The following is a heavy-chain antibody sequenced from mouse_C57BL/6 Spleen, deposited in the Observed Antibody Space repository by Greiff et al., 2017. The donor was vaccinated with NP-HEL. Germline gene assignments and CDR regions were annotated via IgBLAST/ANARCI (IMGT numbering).Heavy chain of an antibody. CDR2: INPNNGGT. J-gene: IGHJ1*03. Sequence: EVQLQQSGPELVKPGASVKISCKASGYTFTDYYMNWVKQSHGKSLEWIGDINPNNGGTSYNQKFKGKATLTVDKSSSTAYMELRSLTSEDSAVYYCARPLHYYGSSYGYFDVWGTGTTVTVSS. D-gene: IGHD1-1*01. V-gene: IGHV1-26*01. CDR1: GYTFTDYY. CDR3: ARPLHYYGSSYGYFDV.